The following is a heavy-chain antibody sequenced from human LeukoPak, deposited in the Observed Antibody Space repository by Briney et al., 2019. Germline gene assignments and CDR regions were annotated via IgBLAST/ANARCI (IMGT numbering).Heavy chain of an antibody. V-gene: IGHV3-7*01. CDR3: VKVSVAAPGSDY. D-gene: IGHD6-13*01. Sequence: GGSLRLSCAASGFIYSNYGMTWVRQAPGKGLAWVANINQDGSEKYYVDSVKGRFTISRDNAKNSLYLQMNSLRAEDTALYYCVKVSVAAPGSDYWGQGTLVTVSS. CDR1: GFIYSNYG. CDR2: INQDGSEK. J-gene: IGHJ4*02.